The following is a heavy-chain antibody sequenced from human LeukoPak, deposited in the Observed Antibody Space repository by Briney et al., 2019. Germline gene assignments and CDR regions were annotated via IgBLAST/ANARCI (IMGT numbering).Heavy chain of an antibody. CDR3: ARGNYYDSSGSSFDY. V-gene: IGHV3-23*01. D-gene: IGHD3-22*01. Sequence: GGSLRLSCAASGFTFSSYAMSWVRQAPGRGLEWVSAISGGGGSTYYADSVKGRFTISRDNSKNTLYLQMNSLRAEDTAVYYCARGNYYDSSGSSFDYWGQGTLVTVSS. J-gene: IGHJ4*02. CDR1: GFTFSSYA. CDR2: ISGGGGST.